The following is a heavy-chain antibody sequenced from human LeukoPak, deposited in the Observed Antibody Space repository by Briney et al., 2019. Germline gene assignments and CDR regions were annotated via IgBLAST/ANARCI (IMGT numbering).Heavy chain of an antibody. J-gene: IGHJ4*02. D-gene: IGHD2-15*01. CDR1: GGSFSGYY. CDR3: ARALRSGDYFDY. V-gene: IGHV4-59*10. Sequence: SETLSLTCAVYGGSFSGYYWSWIRQPAGKGLEWIGRIYSSGTTKYNPSLKSRVTISVDKSKNQFSLKLSSVTAADTAVYYCARALRSGDYFDYWGQGTLVTVSS. CDR2: IYSSGTT.